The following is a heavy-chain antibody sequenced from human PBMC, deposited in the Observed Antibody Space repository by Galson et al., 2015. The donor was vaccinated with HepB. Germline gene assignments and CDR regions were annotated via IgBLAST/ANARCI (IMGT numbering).Heavy chain of an antibody. D-gene: IGHD5-24*01. CDR3: ARERDQGQSPRAFYS. V-gene: IGHV3-30*03. Sequence: SLRLSCAASGFTFNKYCMHWVRQAPGKGLEWVAGISYDGSNKNYADSVKGRFTISRDNSKNTLYLQMNSLTVEDTAVYYCARERDQGQSPRAFYSWGQRAPVSAS. CDR2: ISYDGSNK. J-gene: IGHJ4*02. CDR1: GFTFNKYC.